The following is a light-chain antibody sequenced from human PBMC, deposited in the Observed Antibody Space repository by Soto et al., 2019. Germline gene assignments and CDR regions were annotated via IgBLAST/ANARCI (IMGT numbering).Light chain of an antibody. CDR2: GES. V-gene: IGKV3-15*01. CDR3: QQYNDWPRT. Sequence: EIVMTQSPATLSAAPGERATLSCRASQSVNSDLAWYQQKPGQAPRLLVYGESTRAAGIPARFSGSGSGTQFTLTISSLQSEDFAVYYCQQYNDWPRTFGQGTKLEIK. CDR1: QSVNSD. J-gene: IGKJ2*01.